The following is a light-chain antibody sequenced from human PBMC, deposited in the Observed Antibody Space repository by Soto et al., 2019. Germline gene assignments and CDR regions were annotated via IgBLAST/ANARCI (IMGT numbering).Light chain of an antibody. J-gene: IGKJ5*01. CDR3: QQYKAYSYT. CDR2: KAS. Sequence: DIQITQSPSTPSAPVVDRVTITCRATQSLNIWLAWYQQKPGKAPKLLISKASSLESGVPSRFSGSGSGTEFSLTISSLQPDDFATYYCQQYKAYSYTFGQGTRLEIK. CDR1: QSLNIW. V-gene: IGKV1-5*03.